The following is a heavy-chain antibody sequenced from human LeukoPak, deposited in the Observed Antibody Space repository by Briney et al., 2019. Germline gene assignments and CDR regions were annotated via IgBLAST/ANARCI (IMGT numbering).Heavy chain of an antibody. J-gene: IGHJ6*02. D-gene: IGHD4-17*01. Sequence: SETLSLTCTISGDSISGYYWRWIRQPPGKGLEWIGYIYYSGRTNYNPSLKSRFTISEDTSKNQFSLRLTSVTAADTAVYYCARTTPYYYYAMDVWGQGTTVTVSS. CDR3: ARTTPYYYYAMDV. V-gene: IGHV4-59*01. CDR2: IYYSGRT. CDR1: GDSISGYY.